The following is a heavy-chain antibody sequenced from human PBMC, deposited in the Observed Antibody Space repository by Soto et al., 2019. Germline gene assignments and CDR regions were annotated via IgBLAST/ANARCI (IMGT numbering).Heavy chain of an antibody. CDR1: GGTFSSYA. D-gene: IGHD4-17*01. J-gene: IGHJ5*02. V-gene: IGHV1-69*01. Sequence: QVQLVQSGAAVKKPGSSVNVSCKASGGTFSSYALSWVRQAPGQGLECMGGIIPIFGTANYAQKFQGRVTMTTDESTSTACMELGSLRSVDTAVYYCARGDKITVTTAPCGFDPWGQGTLVTVSS. CDR3: ARGDKITVTTAPCGFDP. CDR2: IIPIFGTA.